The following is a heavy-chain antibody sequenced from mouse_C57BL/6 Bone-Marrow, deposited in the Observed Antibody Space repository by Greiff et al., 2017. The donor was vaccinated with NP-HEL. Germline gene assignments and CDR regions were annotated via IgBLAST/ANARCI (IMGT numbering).Heavy chain of an antibody. CDR2: ISYDGSN. J-gene: IGHJ2*01. D-gene: IGHD2-5*01. Sequence: VQLKQSGPGLVKPSQSLSLTCSVTGYSITSGYYWNWIRQFPGNKLEWMGYISYDGSNNYNPSLKHRISITRDTSKNQFFLKLKSVTTEDTATYYCARCTFYSNYASYFDYWGQGTTLTVSS. CDR1: GYSITSGYY. V-gene: IGHV3-6*01. CDR3: ARCTFYSNYASYFDY.